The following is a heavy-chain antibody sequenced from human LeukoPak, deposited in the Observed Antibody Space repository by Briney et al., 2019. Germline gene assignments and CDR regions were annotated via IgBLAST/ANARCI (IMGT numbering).Heavy chain of an antibody. CDR1: GRSISSSSYY. CDR2: IYYSEST. V-gene: IGHV4-39*07. CDR3: ARNVDIVDPFDY. D-gene: IGHD5-12*01. Sequence: SETLSLTCTVSGRSISSSSYYWGWIRQPPGKGLEWIGSIYYSESTNNNPSLKSRVTISVDTSKNQFSLKLSSVTAADTAVYYCARNVDIVDPFDYWGQGTLVTVSS. J-gene: IGHJ4*02.